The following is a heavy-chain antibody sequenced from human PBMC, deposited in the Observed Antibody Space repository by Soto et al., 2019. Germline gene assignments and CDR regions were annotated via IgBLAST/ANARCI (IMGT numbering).Heavy chain of an antibody. D-gene: IGHD2-15*01. CDR1: GFTFSSYA. V-gene: IGHV3-30-3*01. Sequence: GGSLRLSXAASGFTFSSYAVHWVRQAPGKGLEWVAVISYDGSNKYYADSVKGRFTISRDNSKNTLYLQMNSLRAEDTAVYYCAREDCSGGSCYSDYWGQGTLVTVSS. CDR2: ISYDGSNK. CDR3: AREDCSGGSCYSDY. J-gene: IGHJ4*02.